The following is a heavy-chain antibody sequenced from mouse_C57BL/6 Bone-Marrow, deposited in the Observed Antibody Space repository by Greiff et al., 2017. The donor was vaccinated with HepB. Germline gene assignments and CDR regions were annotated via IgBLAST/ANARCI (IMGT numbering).Heavy chain of an antibody. D-gene: IGHD2-4*01. J-gene: IGHJ3*01. Sequence: EVQLQQSVAELVRPGASVKLSCTASGFNIKNTYMHWVKQRPEQGLEWIGRIDPANGNTKYAPKFQGKATITADTSSNTAYLQLSSLTSEDTAIYYCARARGGLHGGLVFAYWGQGGLVTVSA. CDR2: IDPANGNT. CDR3: ARARGGLHGGLVFAY. V-gene: IGHV14-3*01. CDR1: GFNIKNTY.